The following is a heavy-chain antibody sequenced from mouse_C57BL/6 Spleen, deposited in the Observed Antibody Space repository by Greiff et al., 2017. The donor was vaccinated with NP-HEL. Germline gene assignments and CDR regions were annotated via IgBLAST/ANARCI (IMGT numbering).Heavy chain of an antibody. CDR3: ARRRDYGSYFDY. J-gene: IGHJ2*01. Sequence: VKLQQPGAELVRPGSSVKLSCKASGYTFTSYWMHWVKQRPIQGLEWIGNIDPSDSETHYNQKFKDKATLTVDKSSSTAYMQLSSLTSEDSAVYYCARRRDYGSYFDYWGQGTTLTVSS. V-gene: IGHV1-52*01. D-gene: IGHD1-1*01. CDR2: IDPSDSET. CDR1: GYTFTSYW.